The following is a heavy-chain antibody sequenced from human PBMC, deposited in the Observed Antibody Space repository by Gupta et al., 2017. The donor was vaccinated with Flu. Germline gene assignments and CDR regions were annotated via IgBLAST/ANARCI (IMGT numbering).Heavy chain of an antibody. CDR1: SFSGYY. J-gene: IGHJ4*02. CDR3: ARARWLVGGFDY. CDR2: INHSGST. D-gene: IGHD6-19*01. V-gene: IGHV4-34*01. Sequence: SFSGYYWSWIRQPPGKGLEWIGEINHSGSTNYNPSLKSRVTISVDTSKNQFSLKLSSVTAADTAVYYCARARWLVGGFDYWGQGTLVTVYS.